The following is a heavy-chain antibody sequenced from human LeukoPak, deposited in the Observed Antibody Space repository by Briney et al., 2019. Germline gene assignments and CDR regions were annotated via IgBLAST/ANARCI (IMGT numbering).Heavy chain of an antibody. V-gene: IGHV3-48*01. D-gene: IGHD3-22*01. CDR1: GFTFSSYS. J-gene: IGHJ6*03. Sequence: GGSLRLSCAASGFTFSSYSMNWVRQAPGKGLEWVSYISSSSSIIYYADSVKGRFTISRDNAKNSLYLQMNSLRAEDTAVYYCAREFYYEVYMDVWGKGTTVTVSS. CDR3: AREFYYEVYMDV. CDR2: ISSSSSII.